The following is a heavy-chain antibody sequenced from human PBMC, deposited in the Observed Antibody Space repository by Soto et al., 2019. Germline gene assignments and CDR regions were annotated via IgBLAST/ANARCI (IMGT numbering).Heavy chain of an antibody. Sequence: SETLSLTCTVSGGSISSGGYYWSWIRQHPGKGLEWIGYIYYSGSTYYNTSLRSRVNISVDTSKNQFSLKLSSVTAADTAVYYCARVPRITMVRGTTDGYWFDPWGQGTLVTVSS. CDR3: ARVPRITMVRGTTDGYWFDP. CDR1: GGSISSGGYY. CDR2: IYYSGST. D-gene: IGHD3-10*01. J-gene: IGHJ5*02. V-gene: IGHV4-31*03.